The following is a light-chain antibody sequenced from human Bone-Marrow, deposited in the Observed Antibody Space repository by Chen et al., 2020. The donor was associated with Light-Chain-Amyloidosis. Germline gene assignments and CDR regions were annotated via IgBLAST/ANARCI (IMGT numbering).Light chain of an antibody. J-gene: IGLJ3*02. CDR1: SSDVGGYNY. V-gene: IGLV2-14*01. Sequence: QSALTQPASVSGSPGQSITVSCPGTSSDVGGYNYVSWYQQHPGKAPKLIFYEVTNLPSGVSNRFSGSKSGNTASLTISGLQAEDEADYYCSSFTSSNTWVFGGGTKLTVL. CDR2: EVT. CDR3: SSFTSSNTWV.